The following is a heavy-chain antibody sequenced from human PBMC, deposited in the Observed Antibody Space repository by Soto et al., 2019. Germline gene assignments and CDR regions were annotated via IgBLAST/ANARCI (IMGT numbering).Heavy chain of an antibody. D-gene: IGHD2-8*01. CDR1: GYTFTSYA. J-gene: IGHJ3*02. Sequence: XSVKVSCKASGYTFTSYAMHWVRQAPGQSLEWMGWINAGNGNTKYSQKFQGRVTITRDTSASTAYMELSSLRSEDTAVYYCARGDCTNGVCYRDDDAFDIWGQGTMVTVSS. CDR3: ARGDCTNGVCYRDDDAFDI. CDR2: INAGNGNT. V-gene: IGHV1-3*01.